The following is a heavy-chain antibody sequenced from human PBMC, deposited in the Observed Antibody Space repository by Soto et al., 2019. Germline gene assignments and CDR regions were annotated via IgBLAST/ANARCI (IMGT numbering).Heavy chain of an antibody. CDR3: GPVLRGYPGGGR. V-gene: IGHV3-11*03. CDR1: GIRFSDYY. J-gene: IGHJ4*02. CDR2: ISGSSSDT. Sequence: GGSLRLSCTASGIRFSDYYMSWIRQAPGKGPEWVSYISGSSSDTNYADSVKGRFTISRDNSKNSLYLQMNSLRVDDTAVYYCGPVLRGYPGGGRWGPGTLVTVSS. D-gene: IGHD5-18*01.